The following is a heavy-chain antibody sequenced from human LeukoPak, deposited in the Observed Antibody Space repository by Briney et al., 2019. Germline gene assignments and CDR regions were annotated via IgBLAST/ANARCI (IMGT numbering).Heavy chain of an antibody. CDR1: GASINSGSNY. CDR2: IYSSGST. J-gene: IGHJ3*02. V-gene: IGHV4-39*07. CDR3: ARSDGYGLVGI. D-gene: IGHD5-18*01. Sequence: PSETLSLTCRVSGASINSGSNYWGWIRQPPGKTLEWIGSIYSSGSTYYNPSLKSRVIIMIDTPKNHFSPTLSSVTAADTAVYYCARSDGYGLVGIWGQGTMVTVSS.